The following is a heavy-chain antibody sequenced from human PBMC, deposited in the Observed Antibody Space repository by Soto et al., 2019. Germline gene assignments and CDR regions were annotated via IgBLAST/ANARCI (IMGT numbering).Heavy chain of an antibody. V-gene: IGHV4-4*02. Sequence: QVQLQESGPGLVKPSGTLSLTCAVSGGSISSSNWWSWVRQPPGKGLEWIGEIYYSGSTNYNPSLKRRVTXSXDQXKNQVSLKLSSVTAADTAVYYCARVSGSYYYGMDVWGQGITVTVSS. CDR1: GGSISSSNW. CDR2: IYYSGST. D-gene: IGHD1-26*01. J-gene: IGHJ6*02. CDR3: ARVSGSYYYGMDV.